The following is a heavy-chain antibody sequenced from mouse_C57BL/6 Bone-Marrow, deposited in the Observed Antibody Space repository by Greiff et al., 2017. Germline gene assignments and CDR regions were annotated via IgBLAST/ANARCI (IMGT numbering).Heavy chain of an antibody. V-gene: IGHV5-17*01. D-gene: IGHD3-2*02. CDR2: ISSGSSTI. CDR3: ATGTAQASFAY. CDR1: GFTFSDYG. Sequence: EVKLVESGGGLVKPGGSLKLSCAASGFTFSDYGMHWVRQAPEKGLEWVAYISSGSSTIYYADTVKGRFPLTRSNAKNPLFLQMTSLRPDDTAMYYCATGTAQASFAYWGQGTLVTVSA. J-gene: IGHJ3*01.